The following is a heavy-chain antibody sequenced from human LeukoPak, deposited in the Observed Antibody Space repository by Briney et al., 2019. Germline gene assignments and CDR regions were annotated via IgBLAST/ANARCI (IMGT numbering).Heavy chain of an antibody. CDR2: INHSGST. CDR3: ARMGTVVTSYYYYYYYMDV. Sequence: SETLSLTCAVYGGSFSGYYWSRIRQPPGKGLEWIGEINHSGSTNYNPSLKSRVTISVDTSKNQFSLKLSSVTAADTAVYYCARMGTVVTSYYYYYYYMDVWGKGTTVTVSS. V-gene: IGHV4-34*01. D-gene: IGHD4-23*01. J-gene: IGHJ6*03. CDR1: GGSFSGYY.